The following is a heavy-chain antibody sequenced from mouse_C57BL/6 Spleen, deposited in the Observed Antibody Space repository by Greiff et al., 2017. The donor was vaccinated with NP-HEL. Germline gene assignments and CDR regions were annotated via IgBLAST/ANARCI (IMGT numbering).Heavy chain of an antibody. V-gene: IGHV1-50*01. CDR3: ALYYSGRGYFDD. D-gene: IGHD1-1*01. CDR1: GYTFTSYW. J-gene: IGHJ1*03. CDR2: IDPSDSYT. Sequence: QVQLQQPGAELVKPGASVKLSCKASGYTFTSYWMQWVKQRPGQGLEWIGEIDPSDSYTNYNQKFKGKATLTVDTSSSTAYMQLSSLTSEDSAVYYCALYYSGRGYFDDWGTGTTVTVSS.